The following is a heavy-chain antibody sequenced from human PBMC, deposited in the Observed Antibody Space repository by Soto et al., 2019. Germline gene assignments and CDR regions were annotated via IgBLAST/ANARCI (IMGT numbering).Heavy chain of an antibody. J-gene: IGHJ6*02. D-gene: IGHD2-15*01. CDR3: AHKGGRGAGMDV. Sequence: QITLKESGPTLVKPTQTLTVTCTFSGFSLSTSGVGVAWLRQPPGKALEWLALIYWDGEKRYSPFLKSRLTITKDTSENQVVLTLSNMDPVDTATYYCAHKGGRGAGMDVWGQGTTVTVSS. CDR2: IYWDGEK. CDR1: GFSLSTSGVG. V-gene: IGHV2-5*02.